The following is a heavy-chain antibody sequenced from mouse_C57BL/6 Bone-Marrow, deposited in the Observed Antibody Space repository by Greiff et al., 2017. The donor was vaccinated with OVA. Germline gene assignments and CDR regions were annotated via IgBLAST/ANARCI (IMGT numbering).Heavy chain of an antibody. V-gene: IGHV1-42*01. CDR2: INPSTGGT. J-gene: IGHJ4*01. CDR3: ARESHGDY. CDR1: GYSFTGYY. Sequence: VQLQQSGPELVKPGASVKISCKASGYSFTGYYMNWVKQSPEKSLEWIGEINPSTGGTTYNQKFKAKATLTVDKSSSTAYMQLKSLTSEDSAVYYCARESHGDYWGQGTSVTVSS. D-gene: IGHD6-1*01.